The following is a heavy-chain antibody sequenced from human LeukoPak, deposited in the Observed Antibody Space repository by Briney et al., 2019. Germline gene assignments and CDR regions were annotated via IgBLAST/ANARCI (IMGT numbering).Heavy chain of an antibody. D-gene: IGHD1-1*01. J-gene: IGHJ4*02. CDR3: ARDSPGYLAYDS. Sequence: GGSLRLSCAASGFTFSTYWMTWVRQAPGKGPEWVANIEEDGSATYYVDSVKGRFTISRDNAKKSLYLQMNSLRAKDTAVYYCARDSPGYLAYDSWGQGTLVTVSS. CDR2: IEEDGSAT. CDR1: GFTFSTYW. V-gene: IGHV3-7*04.